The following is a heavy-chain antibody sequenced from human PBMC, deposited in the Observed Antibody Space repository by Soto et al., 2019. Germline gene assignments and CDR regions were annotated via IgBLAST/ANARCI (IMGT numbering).Heavy chain of an antibody. Sequence: SETLSLTCSVSGGSISRGAYFWTWIRQFPGKGLEWIAYISYTGSTYYNPSLKSRVTISVDTSKNQFSLKLSSVTAADTAVYYCARSPTLQSNYGMDVWGQGTTVTVSS. CDR3: ARSPTLQSNYGMDV. CDR1: GGSISRGAYF. D-gene: IGHD4-4*01. V-gene: IGHV4-30-4*08. J-gene: IGHJ6*02. CDR2: ISYTGST.